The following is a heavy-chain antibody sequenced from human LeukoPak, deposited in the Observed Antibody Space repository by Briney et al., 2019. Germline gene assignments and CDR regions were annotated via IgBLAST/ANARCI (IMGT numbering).Heavy chain of an antibody. V-gene: IGHV3-21*01. CDR1: GFTFSSYS. CDR2: ISSSSSYK. Sequence: GGSLRLSCAASGFTFSSYSMNWVRQAPGKGLEWVSSISSSSSYKYYADSVKGRFTISRDNAKNSLYLQMNSLRAEDTAVYYCARDLSPNWFDPWGQGTLVTVSS. CDR3: ARDLSPNWFDP. J-gene: IGHJ5*02.